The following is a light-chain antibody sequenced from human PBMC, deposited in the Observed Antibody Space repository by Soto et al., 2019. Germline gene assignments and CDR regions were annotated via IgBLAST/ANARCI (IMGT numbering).Light chain of an antibody. CDR1: QSVSNSY. V-gene: IGKV3-20*01. CDR3: QQYGSSVLP. CDR2: DAS. J-gene: IGKJ4*01. Sequence: EIVLTQSPGTVSLSPGERATLSCRASQSVSNSYLAWYQQKPCQAPRLLIYDASSRATGIPDRCSGSGSVTDFNLTICGLGPEDFAVYCCQQYGSSVLPFGGGPKVQI.